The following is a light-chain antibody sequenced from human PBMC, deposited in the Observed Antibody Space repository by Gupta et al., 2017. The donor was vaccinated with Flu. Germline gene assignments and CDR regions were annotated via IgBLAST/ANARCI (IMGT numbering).Light chain of an antibody. J-gene: IGKJ2*01. CDR1: QSLLHSNGYNY. CDR3: RQTLQNPLFI. V-gene: IGKV2-28*01. CDR2: LGS. Sequence: DIMMTQSPLSLPVTPGEPASISCRSSQSLLHSNGYNYLDWYLQKPGQAPQLLIYLGSNRDAGVPDRFSGSGYGTDFTLKISRGEAEDVGVYYCRQTLQNPLFIFGQGTKMDIK.